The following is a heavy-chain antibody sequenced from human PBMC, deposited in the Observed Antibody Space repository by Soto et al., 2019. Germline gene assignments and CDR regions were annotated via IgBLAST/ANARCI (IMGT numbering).Heavy chain of an antibody. CDR3: ARHLGGTRSGFDP. Sequence: PSETLSLTCTVSGGSISSYYWSWIRQPPGKGLEWIGYIYYSGSTNYNPSLKSRVTISVDTSKNQFSLKLSSVTAADTAVYYCARHLGGTRSGFDPWGQGTLVTVSS. D-gene: IGHD3-16*01. CDR2: IYYSGST. J-gene: IGHJ5*02. V-gene: IGHV4-59*01. CDR1: GGSISSYY.